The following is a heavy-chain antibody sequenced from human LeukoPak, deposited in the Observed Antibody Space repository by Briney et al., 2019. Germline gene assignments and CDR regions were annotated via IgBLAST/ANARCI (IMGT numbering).Heavy chain of an antibody. CDR2: FDPEDGET. J-gene: IGHJ3*02. CDR1: GYTLTELS. CDR3: ATDGDTGMAAWSFDI. D-gene: IGHD3-10*01. Sequence: VASVKVSCKASGYTLTELSIHWVRQAPGKGLEWMGGFDPEDGETTYAQKFRGRVTMTEDTSTDTAYMEVSDLRSDDTAMYYCATDGDTGMAAWSFDIWGPGTMVTVSS. V-gene: IGHV1-24*01.